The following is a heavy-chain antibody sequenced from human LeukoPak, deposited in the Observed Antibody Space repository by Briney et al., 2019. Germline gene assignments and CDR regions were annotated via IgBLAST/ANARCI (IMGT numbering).Heavy chain of an antibody. D-gene: IGHD3-3*01. J-gene: IGHJ4*02. CDR2: FDPVDGET. CDR3: AILLEDFAFSTGSAKDY. CDR1: GHSLTQLS. Sequence: ASVKVSFKVSGHSLTQLSMHWVRQGSGRGLEWMGGFDPVDGETIYAQKFQGRVTMTEDTPTDTAYMELSSLGSDDTAVYYCAILLEDFAFSTGSAKDYWGQGTLVTVSS. V-gene: IGHV1-24*01.